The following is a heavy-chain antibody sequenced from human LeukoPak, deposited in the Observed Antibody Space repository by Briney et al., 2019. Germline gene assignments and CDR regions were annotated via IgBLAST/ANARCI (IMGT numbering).Heavy chain of an antibody. D-gene: IGHD1-26*01. J-gene: IGHJ3*02. CDR2: IYYSGSI. Sequence: PSETLSLTCTVSGGSISSYYWSWIRQPPGKGLEWIGYIYYSGSIKYNSSLKSRVTISVDTSKNQFSLKLSSVTAADTAVYYCARGGSIVGATLAFDIWGQGTMVTVSS. CDR3: ARGGSIVGATLAFDI. CDR1: GGSISSYY. V-gene: IGHV4-59*01.